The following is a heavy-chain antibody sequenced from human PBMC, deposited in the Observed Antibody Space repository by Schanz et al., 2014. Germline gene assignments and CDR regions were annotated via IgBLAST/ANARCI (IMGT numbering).Heavy chain of an antibody. CDR1: GGSISTYY. Sequence: QVQLQESGPGLVKPSETLSLTCTISGGSISTYYWTWIRQPPGKGLEWIGYIYDSETSNSNPYLKSRVTISLDTSNNQYSLKLTSVTAADTAVYYCARRHHFRSGPYYYYYMDVWGKGTTVTVSS. CDR3: ARRHHFRSGPYYYYYMDV. J-gene: IGHJ6*03. D-gene: IGHD3-3*02. CDR2: IYDSETS. V-gene: IGHV4-59*01.